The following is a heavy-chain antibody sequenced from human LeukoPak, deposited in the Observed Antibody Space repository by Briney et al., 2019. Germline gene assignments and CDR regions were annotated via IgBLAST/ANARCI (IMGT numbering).Heavy chain of an antibody. CDR2: ISYDGSNK. CDR1: GFTFSSYG. V-gene: IGHV3-30*18. CDR3: AKDLKYCSSTSCYRRLDY. D-gene: IGHD2-2*02. Sequence: GGSLRLSCAASGFTFSSYGMHWVRQAPGKGLEWVAVISYDGSNKYCADSVKGRFTISRDNSKNTLYLQMNSLRAEDTAVYYCAKDLKYCSSTSCYRRLDYWGQGTLVTVSS. J-gene: IGHJ4*02.